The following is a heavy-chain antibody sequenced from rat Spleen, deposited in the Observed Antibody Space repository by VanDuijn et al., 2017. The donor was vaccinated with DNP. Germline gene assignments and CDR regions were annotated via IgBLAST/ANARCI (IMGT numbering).Heavy chain of an antibody. V-gene: IGHV2-32*01. CDR3: ARDGMGGSYAMDA. J-gene: IGHJ4*01. CDR2: MWNDGDT. Sequence: QVQLKESGPGLVQPSQTLSLTCTVSGFSLTSYHVHWVRQPPGKGLEWMGVMWNDGDTSYNSVLKSRLSISRDTSKSQVFLKMNSLQNEDTATYYCARDGMGGSYAMDAWGQGTSVPVSS. CDR1: GFSLTSYH. D-gene: IGHD1-3*01.